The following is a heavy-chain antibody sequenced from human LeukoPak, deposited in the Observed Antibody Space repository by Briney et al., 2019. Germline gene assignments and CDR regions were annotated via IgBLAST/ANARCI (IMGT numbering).Heavy chain of an antibody. CDR2: LIPIFGTA. V-gene: IGHV1-69*13. CDR1: GGTISNYV. Sequence: SVKVSCKAAGGTISNYVISWVRQAPGQGLEWMGGLIPIFGTANYAQKFQGRVTITADESTSTAYMELSSLRSEDTAVYYCARDSAGYYYYGMDVWGQGTTVTVSS. D-gene: IGHD6-19*01. CDR3: ARDSAGYYYYGMDV. J-gene: IGHJ6*02.